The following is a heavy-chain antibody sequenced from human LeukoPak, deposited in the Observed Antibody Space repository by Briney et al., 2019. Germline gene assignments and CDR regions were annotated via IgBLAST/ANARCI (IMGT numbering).Heavy chain of an antibody. V-gene: IGHV1-46*01. CDR2: INPSGGST. D-gene: IGHD4-17*01. CDR3: ARDSTDYGDYDY. CDR1: GYTFTSYF. Sequence: ASVKVSCKASGYTFTSYFMHWVRQAPGQGLDWMGIINPSGGSTSYAQKFQGRVTMTRDTSTSTVYMELSSLRSEDTAVYYCARDSTDYGDYDYWGQGTLVTVSS. J-gene: IGHJ4*02.